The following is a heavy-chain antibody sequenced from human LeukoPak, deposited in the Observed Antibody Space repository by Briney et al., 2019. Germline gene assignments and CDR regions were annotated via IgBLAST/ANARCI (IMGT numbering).Heavy chain of an antibody. V-gene: IGHV4-39*01. CDR3: ARGGDYTGSWPLDY. Sequence: SETLSLTCTVSGGSISNTRYYWGWIRQPPGKGLEWIGTIYYSGTTYYNPSLKSRVTISVDTSKNQFSLKLSSVAAADTAVYYCARGGDYTGSWPLDYWGQGTLVTVSS. J-gene: IGHJ4*02. D-gene: IGHD6-13*01. CDR1: GGSISNTRYY. CDR2: IYYSGTT.